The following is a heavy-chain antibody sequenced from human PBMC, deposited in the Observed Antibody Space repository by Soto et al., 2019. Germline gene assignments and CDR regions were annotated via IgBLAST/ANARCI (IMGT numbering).Heavy chain of an antibody. CDR2: ISWNSGSI. D-gene: IGHD3-16*01. Sequence: EVQLVESGGGLVQPGRSLRLSCAASGFTFDDYAMHWVRQAPGKGLEWVSGISWNSGSIGYADSVKGRFTISRDNDKNSLDLQMNSLRAEDTALYYCAKGGVRVGGGCDYWGQGTLVTVSS. V-gene: IGHV3-9*01. CDR3: AKGGVRVGGGCDY. J-gene: IGHJ4*02. CDR1: GFTFDDYA.